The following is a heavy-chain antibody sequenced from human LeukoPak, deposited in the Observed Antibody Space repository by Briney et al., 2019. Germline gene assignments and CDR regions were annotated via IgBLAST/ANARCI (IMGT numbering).Heavy chain of an antibody. V-gene: IGHV1-2*02. CDR3: ARAPYYYDSSGYSYNWFDP. J-gene: IGHJ5*02. CDR2: INPNSGGT. CDR1: GYTFTGYY. Sequence: GASVKVSCKASGYTFTGYYMHWVRQAPGQGLEWMGWINPNSGGTNYAQKFQGRVSMTRDTSISTAYMEPSRLRSDDTAVYYCARAPYYYDSSGYSYNWFDPWGQGTLVTVSS. D-gene: IGHD3-22*01.